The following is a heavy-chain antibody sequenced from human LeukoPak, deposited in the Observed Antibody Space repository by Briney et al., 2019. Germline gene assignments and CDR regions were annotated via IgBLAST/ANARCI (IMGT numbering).Heavy chain of an antibody. Sequence: GGSLRLSCAASGFTVSSNYMSWVRQAPGKGLEWVSVIYSGGSTYYADSVKGRFTISRDNSKNTLYLQMNSLRAEDTAVYYCARLPTHYYYYGMDVWGQGNTVTVSS. CDR1: GFTVSSNY. V-gene: IGHV3-53*01. CDR2: IYSGGST. CDR3: ARLPTHYYYYGMDV. J-gene: IGHJ6*02. D-gene: IGHD2-15*01.